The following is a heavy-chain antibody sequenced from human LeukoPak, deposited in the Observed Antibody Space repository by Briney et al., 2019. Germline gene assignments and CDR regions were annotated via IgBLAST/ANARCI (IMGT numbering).Heavy chain of an antibody. CDR1: GYTFTGYY. CDR2: INPNSGGT. CDR3: ARPGIAAARWFDP. D-gene: IGHD6-13*01. J-gene: IGHJ5*02. V-gene: IGHV1-2*02. Sequence: RASVKVSCKASGYTFTGYYMHWVRQAPGQGLEWMGWINPNSGGTNYAQKFQGRVTMTRDTSISTAYMGLSRLRSDDTAVYYCARPGIAAARWFDPWGQGTLVTVSS.